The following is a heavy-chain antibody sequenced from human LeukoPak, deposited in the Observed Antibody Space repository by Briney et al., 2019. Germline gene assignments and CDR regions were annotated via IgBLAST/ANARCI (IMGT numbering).Heavy chain of an antibody. Sequence: HAGGSLRLSCAASGFTFDDYAMHWVRQAPGKGLEWVSGISWNSGSIGYADSVKGRFTISRDNAKNSLYLQMNSLRAEDTAVYYCARGDLTYDSSGYYLFDYWGQGTLVTVSS. V-gene: IGHV3-9*01. CDR2: ISWNSGSI. J-gene: IGHJ4*02. D-gene: IGHD3-22*01. CDR1: GFTFDDYA. CDR3: ARGDLTYDSSGYYLFDY.